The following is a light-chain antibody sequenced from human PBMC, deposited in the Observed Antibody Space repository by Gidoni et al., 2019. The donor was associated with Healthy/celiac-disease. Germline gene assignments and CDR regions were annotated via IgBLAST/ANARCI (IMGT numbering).Light chain of an antibody. J-gene: IGKJ4*01. V-gene: IGKV1-39*01. CDR2: AAS. CDR1: QSISSY. Sequence: DIQMSQSPSSLSASVGDRVTITCRASQSISSYLNWYQQKPGKAPKLLIYAASSLQSGVPSRFSGIGSGTDFTLTISSLQPEAFATYYCQQSYSTPLTFGGGTKVEIK. CDR3: QQSYSTPLT.